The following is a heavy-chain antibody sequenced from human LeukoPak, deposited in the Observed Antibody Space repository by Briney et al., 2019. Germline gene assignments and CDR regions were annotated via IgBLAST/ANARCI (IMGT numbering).Heavy chain of an antibody. Sequence: GGSLRLSCAVSGFTFSSYWMTWVRQAPGKGLEWVATIKKDGSEKYYVDSVKGRFTISRDNAKNSLFLQMNSLRAEDTAVYYCARDNAYGSRSPGVCWGQGTQVTVSS. CDR3: ARDNAYGSRSPGVC. J-gene: IGHJ4*02. D-gene: IGHD3-10*01. CDR2: IKKDGSEK. V-gene: IGHV3-7*01. CDR1: GFTFSSYW.